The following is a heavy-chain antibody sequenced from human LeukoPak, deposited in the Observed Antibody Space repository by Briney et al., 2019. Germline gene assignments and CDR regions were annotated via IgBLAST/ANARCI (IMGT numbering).Heavy chain of an antibody. CDR2: IHISGST. CDR3: ASHSVVRVFDY. J-gene: IGHJ4*02. CDR1: GDSISSNY. D-gene: IGHD2-21*01. V-gene: IGHV4-4*07. Sequence: SETLSLTCTVSGDSISSNYWSWIRQSAGKGLEWIGRIHISGSTNYSPSLKSRVTMSVDMSKNQLSLKVRSVTAADTAVYYCASHSVVRVFDYWGQGTLVTVSS.